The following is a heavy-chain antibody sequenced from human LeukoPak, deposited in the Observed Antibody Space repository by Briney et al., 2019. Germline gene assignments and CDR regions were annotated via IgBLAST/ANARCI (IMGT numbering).Heavy chain of an antibody. CDR1: GGSISSYY. J-gene: IGHJ4*02. Sequence: PSETLSLTCTVSGGSISSYYWSWIRQPPGKGLEWIGYIYYSGSTNYNPSLKSRVTISVDTSKNQFSLKLSSVTAADTAVYYCARDYYGSGSSYFDYWGQGTLVTVSS. CDR2: IYYSGST. CDR3: ARDYYGSGSSYFDY. V-gene: IGHV4-59*01. D-gene: IGHD3-10*01.